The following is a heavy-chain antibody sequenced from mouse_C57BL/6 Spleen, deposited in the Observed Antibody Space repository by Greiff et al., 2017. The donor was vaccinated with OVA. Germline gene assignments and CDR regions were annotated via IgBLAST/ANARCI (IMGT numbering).Heavy chain of an antibody. CDR3: ARYGESMDFDY. J-gene: IGHJ2*01. CDR1: GYTFTSYG. CDR2: IYPRSGNT. D-gene: IGHD2-10*02. V-gene: IGHV1-81*01. Sequence: QVQLKQSGAELARPGASVKLSCKASGYTFTSYGISWVKQRTGQGLEWIGEIYPRSGNTYYNEKFKGKATLTADKSSSTAYMELRSLTSEDSAVYFCARYGESMDFDYWGQGTTLTVSS.